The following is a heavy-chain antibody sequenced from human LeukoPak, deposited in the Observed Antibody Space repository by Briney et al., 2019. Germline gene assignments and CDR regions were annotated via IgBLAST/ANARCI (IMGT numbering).Heavy chain of an antibody. Sequence: GSLRLSCAASEFTFSSYWMHWVRQAPGKGLGWVSRIYSDGSSTRYADSVKGRFTISRDIAKDTLYRQMNSLRAEDTAVYYCARDGYSYGYGPVHPWGQGTLVTVSS. CDR2: IYSDGSST. J-gene: IGHJ5*02. V-gene: IGHV3-74*01. CDR1: EFTFSSYW. D-gene: IGHD5-18*01. CDR3: ARDGYSYGYGPVHP.